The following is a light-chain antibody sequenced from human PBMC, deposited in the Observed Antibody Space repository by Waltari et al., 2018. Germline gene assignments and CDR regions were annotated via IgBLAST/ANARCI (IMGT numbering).Light chain of an antibody. V-gene: IGLV3-25*03. Sequence: SYGLKQAPSVSVSPGPTARITCSGDTLPKEYAYWYQQKPGQAPVLVIYKDSERPSGIPERFSGSRAGTTVALTINGVQAEDEAEYYCQSSDSSGSYVLFGGGTKLTVL. J-gene: IGLJ3*02. CDR1: TLPKEY. CDR2: KDS. CDR3: QSSDSSGSYVL.